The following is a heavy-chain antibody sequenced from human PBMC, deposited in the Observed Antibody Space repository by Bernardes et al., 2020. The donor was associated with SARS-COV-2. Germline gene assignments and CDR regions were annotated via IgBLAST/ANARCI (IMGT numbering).Heavy chain of an antibody. D-gene: IGHD3-3*01. CDR2: ISSSSSYI. CDR1: GFTFSSYS. J-gene: IGHJ5*02. Sequence: GGSLRLSCAASGFTFSSYSMNWVRQAPGKGLEWVSSISSSSSYIYYADSVKGRFTISRDNAKNSLYLQMNSLRAEDTAVYYCAREWTPNDFWSGRMGVNWFDPWGQGTLVTVSS. V-gene: IGHV3-21*01. CDR3: AREWTPNDFWSGRMGVNWFDP.